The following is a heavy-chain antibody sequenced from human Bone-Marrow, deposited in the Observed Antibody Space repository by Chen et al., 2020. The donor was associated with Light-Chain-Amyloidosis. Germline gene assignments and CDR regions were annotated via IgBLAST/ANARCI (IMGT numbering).Heavy chain of an antibody. CDR1: GFTFSNYD. Sequence: EVQLVESGGGLVKPGGSLRLSCAASGFTFSNYDMNWVRQVPGKGLEWISAVTNCSSNIYYADSVRGRFTISRDNAKNSLYLQMNSLRAEDTAMYYCASSAPDPSSWGQGTLVTVSS. CDR3: ASSAPDPSS. J-gene: IGHJ5*02. V-gene: IGHV3-21*01. CDR2: VTNCSSNI.